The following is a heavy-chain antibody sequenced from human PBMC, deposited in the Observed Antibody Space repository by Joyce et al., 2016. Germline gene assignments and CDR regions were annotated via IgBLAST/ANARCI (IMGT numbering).Heavy chain of an antibody. D-gene: IGHD5-24*01. CDR1: GFTFNTYA. V-gene: IGHV3-30*04. Sequence: QVHLVESGGGVVQPGRSLRLACAASGFTFNTYAIHWVRQTPGKGLEGVASMTHEGNDEYYTEAVKGRFTISRDNSRNTGYLLMNSLRPEDTGLYYCAKTRDGFTDGPCDDWGQGTLVTVSS. CDR3: AKTRDGFTDGPCDD. CDR2: MTHEGNDE. J-gene: IGHJ4*02.